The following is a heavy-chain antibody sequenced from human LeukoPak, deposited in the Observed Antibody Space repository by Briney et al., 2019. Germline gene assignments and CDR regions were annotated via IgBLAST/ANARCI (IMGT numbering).Heavy chain of an antibody. CDR1: GFTFSSYA. CDR2: ISGSGGST. V-gene: IGHV3-23*01. D-gene: IGHD1-14*01. CDR3: AKVSESTTGGISHFGY. Sequence: GGSLRLSCAASGFTFSSYAMSWVRQAPGKGLEWVSAISGSGGSTYYADSVKGRFTISRDNSKNTLYLQMNSLRAEDTAVYYCAKVSESTTGGISHFGYWGQGTLVTVSS. J-gene: IGHJ4*02.